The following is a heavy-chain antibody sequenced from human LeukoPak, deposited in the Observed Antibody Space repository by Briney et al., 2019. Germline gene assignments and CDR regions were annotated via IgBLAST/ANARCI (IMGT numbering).Heavy chain of an antibody. D-gene: IGHD3-10*01. J-gene: IGHJ4*02. CDR1: GFTFSSYA. CDR2: ISGSGGST. Sequence: PGGSLRLSCAASGFTFSSYAMSWVRQAPGKGLEWVSAISGSGGSTYYADSVKGRFTISRDNSKNTLYLQMNSLRAEDTAVYYCAKTHGMVRGGPSDYWGQGTLVTVSS. V-gene: IGHV3-23*01. CDR3: AKTHGMVRGGPSDY.